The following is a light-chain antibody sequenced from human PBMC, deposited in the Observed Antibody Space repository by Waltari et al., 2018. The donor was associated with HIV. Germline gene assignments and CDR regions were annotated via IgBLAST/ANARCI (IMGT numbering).Light chain of an antibody. V-gene: IGKV1-NL1*01. J-gene: IGKJ4*01. CDR3: QQYSSPPLT. CDR2: AVS. Sequence: DIQMTQSPSSLSASVGDSVTITCRASQDIRNSLAWYQQSPGKAPNLLLYAVSRLEDGVPSRVSGSGSGTHYTLTISSLQPEDFASYYCQQYSSPPLTFGGGTKVESK. CDR1: QDIRNS.